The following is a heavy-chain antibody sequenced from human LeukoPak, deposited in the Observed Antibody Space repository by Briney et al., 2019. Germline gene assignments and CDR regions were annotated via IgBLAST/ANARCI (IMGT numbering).Heavy chain of an antibody. J-gene: IGHJ3*02. CDR1: GGSFSGYY. Sequence: SETLSLTCAVYGGSFSGYYWSWIRQPPGKGLEWIGEINHSGSTNYNPSLKSRVTISVDTSKNQFSLKLSSVTAADTAVYYCASLGSSVAAAFDIWGQGTMVTVSS. CDR3: ASLGSSVAAAFDI. CDR2: INHSGST. D-gene: IGHD6-19*01. V-gene: IGHV4-34*01.